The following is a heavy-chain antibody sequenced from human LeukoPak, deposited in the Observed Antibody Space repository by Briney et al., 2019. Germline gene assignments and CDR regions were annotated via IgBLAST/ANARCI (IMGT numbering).Heavy chain of an antibody. Sequence: GGSLRLSCAASGFTFDDYGMSWVRQAPGKGLEWVSGINWNGGSTGYADSVKGRFTISRDNSKNTLYLQMNSLRAEDTAVYYCVPTTYGSGNLVRYWGQGTLVTVSS. V-gene: IGHV3-20*04. CDR1: GFTFDDYG. CDR3: VPTTYGSGNLVRY. J-gene: IGHJ4*02. CDR2: INWNGGST. D-gene: IGHD3-10*01.